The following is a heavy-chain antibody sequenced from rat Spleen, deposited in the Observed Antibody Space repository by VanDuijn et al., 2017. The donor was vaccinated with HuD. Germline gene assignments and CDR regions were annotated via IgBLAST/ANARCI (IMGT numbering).Heavy chain of an antibody. V-gene: IGHV2-47*01. Sequence: QVQLKESGPGLVQPSQTLSLTCTVSGLSLTSNSVSWIRQPPGKGLEWMGVIWSHGGIDYNSALKSRLSITRDTSKSQVFLKMNSLQTEDTAMYFCAKFGIRGSWGQGVMVTVSS. D-gene: IGHD4-4*01. CDR1: GLSLTSNS. CDR3: AKFGIRGS. CDR2: IWSHGGI. J-gene: IGHJ2*01.